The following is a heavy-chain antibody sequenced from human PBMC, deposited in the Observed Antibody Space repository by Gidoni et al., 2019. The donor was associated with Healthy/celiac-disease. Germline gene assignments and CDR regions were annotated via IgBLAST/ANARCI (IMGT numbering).Heavy chain of an antibody. D-gene: IGHD5-12*01. V-gene: IGHV3-30*18. CDR2: ISYDGSNK. CDR3: AKDSGYDYPYYFDY. Sequence: QVQLVESGGGVVQPGRSLRLSCAASGFPFSSYGMHWVRQAPGKGLEWVAVISYDGSNKYYADSVKGRFTISRDNSKNTLYLQMNSLRAEDTAVYYCAKDSGYDYPYYFDYWGQGTLVTVSS. J-gene: IGHJ4*02. CDR1: GFPFSSYG.